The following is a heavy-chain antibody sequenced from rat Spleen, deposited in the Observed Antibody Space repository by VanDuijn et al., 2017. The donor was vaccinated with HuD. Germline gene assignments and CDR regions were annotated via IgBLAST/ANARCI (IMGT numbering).Heavy chain of an antibody. Sequence: VQLKESGPGLVQPSQTLSLACTVSGFLLTDNSVHWLRQPPGRGLEWVASISPSGGGTYYRDSVKGRFTLSRDNARRTLHLQMNSLRSEDTATYYCASHGYNSYFDYWGQGVMVTVSS. J-gene: IGHJ2*01. CDR1: GFLLTDNS. CDR2: ISPSGGGT. CDR3: ASHGYNSYFDY. D-gene: IGHD1-9*01. V-gene: IGHV5-19*01.